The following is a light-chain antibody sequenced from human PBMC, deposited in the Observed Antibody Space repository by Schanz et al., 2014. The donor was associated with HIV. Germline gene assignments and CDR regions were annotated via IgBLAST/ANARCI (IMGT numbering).Light chain of an antibody. J-gene: IGLJ2*01. CDR3: ATWDISRNGPV. V-gene: IGLV1-40*01. CDR2: GDK. Sequence: QSVLTQPPSVSGAPGQRVTISCTGSSSNIGAGYEVHWYKQLPETAPKLLIFGDKNRPSGVPDRYSGSVSGTSASLVITGLQAEDEADYFCATWDISRNGPVFGGGTKLTVL. CDR1: SSNIGAGYE.